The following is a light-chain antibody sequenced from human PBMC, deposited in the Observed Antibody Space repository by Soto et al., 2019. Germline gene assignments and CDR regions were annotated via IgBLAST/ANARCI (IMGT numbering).Light chain of an antibody. V-gene: IGKV3-15*01. CDR1: QSVSSN. Sequence: EIVMTQSPATLSVSPGERATLSCRASQSVSSNFDWYQQKPGQSPRLLIYGATTRATGVPARFSGSGSGTEFNLTISSLQSEDFAVSYCQQYNRWPSYTFGQGTKLEIK. CDR3: QQYNRWPSYT. J-gene: IGKJ2*01. CDR2: GAT.